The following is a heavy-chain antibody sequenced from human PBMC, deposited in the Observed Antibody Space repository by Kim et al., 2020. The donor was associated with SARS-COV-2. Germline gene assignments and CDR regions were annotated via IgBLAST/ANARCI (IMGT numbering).Heavy chain of an antibody. D-gene: IGHD1-26*01. CDR3: AREGSYFTFDY. J-gene: IGHJ4*02. Sequence: NYAQKIQGRVTMTTDTSTSTAYMELRSLRSDDTAVYYCAREGSYFTFDYWGQGTLVTVSS. V-gene: IGHV1-18*01.